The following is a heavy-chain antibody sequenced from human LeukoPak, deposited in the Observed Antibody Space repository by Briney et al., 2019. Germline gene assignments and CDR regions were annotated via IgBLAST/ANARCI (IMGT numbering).Heavy chain of an antibody. CDR1: GYTFTGYY. CDR2: IYPNSGAT. CDR3: GTLLANGPFDY. V-gene: IGHV1-2*02. Sequence: ASVKVPCKASGYTFTGYYMHWVRQAPGQGLEWMGYIYPNSGATKYAQKFQGRVTMTRDTSISTAYMELSWLGSDDTAVYYCGTLLANGPFDYWGQGSLVTVSS. J-gene: IGHJ4*02.